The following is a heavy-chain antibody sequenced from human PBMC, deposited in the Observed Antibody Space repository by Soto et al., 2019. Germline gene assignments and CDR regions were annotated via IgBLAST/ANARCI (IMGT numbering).Heavy chain of an antibody. CDR3: ATDDYGDYAF. Sequence: GASVKVSCKPFGYTFTAYYIHWVRQAPGQGLECVGWVDPRSGATNYAQRFQGRVVMTRNMSVHTVYMELSGLTSNDTAIYYCATDDYGDYAFWGQGTLVTVSS. D-gene: IGHD4-17*01. V-gene: IGHV1-2*02. CDR1: GYTFTAYY. CDR2: VDPRSGAT. J-gene: IGHJ4*01.